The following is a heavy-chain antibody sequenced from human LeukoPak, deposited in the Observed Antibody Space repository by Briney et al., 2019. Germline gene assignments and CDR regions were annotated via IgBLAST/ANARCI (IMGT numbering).Heavy chain of an antibody. CDR1: GGSISGYY. Sequence: PSETLSLTCTVSGGSISGYYWSWIRQPPGKGLEWIAYIYYNGISNYNPSLKSRVIISVDTSKNQFSLKLSSVTAADTAVYYCARGGPTQGNCSSTSCLTGDYWGQGTLVTVSS. D-gene: IGHD2-2*01. J-gene: IGHJ4*02. CDR3: ARGGPTQGNCSSTSCLTGDY. V-gene: IGHV4-59*12. CDR2: IYYNGIS.